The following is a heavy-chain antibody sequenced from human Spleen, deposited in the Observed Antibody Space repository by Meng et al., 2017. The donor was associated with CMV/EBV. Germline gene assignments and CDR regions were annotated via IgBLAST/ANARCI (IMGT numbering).Heavy chain of an antibody. CDR3: ARVPAPYYYDSSGPFDY. Sequence: YTFTTYAIRGVQQAPGQGLEWMGWISSYKGNTLSAQKFQGRVTMTTDTTTSTAYMELTSLNSDDTAVYFCARVPAPYYYDSSGPFDYWGQGTLVTVSS. CDR1: YTFTTYA. CDR2: ISSYKGNT. J-gene: IGHJ4*02. D-gene: IGHD3-22*01. V-gene: IGHV1-18*01.